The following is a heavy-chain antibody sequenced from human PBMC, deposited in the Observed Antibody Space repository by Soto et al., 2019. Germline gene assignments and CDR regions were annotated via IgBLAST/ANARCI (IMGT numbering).Heavy chain of an antibody. V-gene: IGHV3-11*05. CDR2: ISISSYI. CDR1: GFTFSDYY. D-gene: IGHD5-18*01. Sequence: QVQLVESGGGLVKPGGSLRLSCAASGFTFSDYYMSWVRQAPGKGLEWISYISISSYINYADSVKGRFTISRDNAKNSRYLQMNSLRAEDTAVYYCAREVSYGSFDYWGQGTLVTVSS. CDR3: AREVSYGSFDY. J-gene: IGHJ4*02.